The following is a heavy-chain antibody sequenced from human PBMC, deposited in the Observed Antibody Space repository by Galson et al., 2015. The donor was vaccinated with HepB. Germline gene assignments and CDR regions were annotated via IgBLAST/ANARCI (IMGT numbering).Heavy chain of an antibody. D-gene: IGHD3-10*01. J-gene: IGHJ6*02. CDR3: ARDGGLLWFGESQYGMDV. Sequence: SVKVSCKASGYTFTSYGISWVRQAPGQGLEWMGWISAYNGNANYAQKLQGRVTMTTDTSTSTAYMELRSLRSDDTAVYYCARDGGLLWFGESQYGMDVWGQGTTVTVSS. V-gene: IGHV1-18*01. CDR2: ISAYNGNA. CDR1: GYTFTSYG.